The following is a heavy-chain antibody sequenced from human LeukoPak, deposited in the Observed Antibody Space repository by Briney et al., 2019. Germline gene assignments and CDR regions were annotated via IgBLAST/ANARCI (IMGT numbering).Heavy chain of an antibody. CDR2: ISWNSGSI. J-gene: IGHJ6*02. Sequence: PGRSLRLSCAASGFTFDDYAMHWVRQAPGKGLEWVSGISWNSGSIGYADSVKGRFTISRDNAKNSLYLQMNSLRAEDTALYYCAKDIKDTRGLGRMDAWGQGTTVTVSS. CDR3: AKDIKDTRGLGRMDA. D-gene: IGHD2-15*01. CDR1: GFTFDDYA. V-gene: IGHV3-9*01.